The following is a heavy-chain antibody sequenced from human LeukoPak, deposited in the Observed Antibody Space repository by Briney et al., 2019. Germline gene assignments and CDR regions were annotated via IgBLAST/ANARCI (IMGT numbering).Heavy chain of an antibody. J-gene: IGHJ4*02. V-gene: IGHV4-34*01. CDR3: AREISGQPQGYYDSSGYFDY. Sequence: TPSETLSLTCAVYGRSFSGYYWGWIRQPPGKGLEWIGSIYYSGSTYYNPSLKSRVTISVDTSKNQFSLKLSSVTAADTAVYYCAREISGQPQGYYDSSGYFDYWGQGTLVTVSS. CDR1: GRSFSGYY. CDR2: IYYSGST. D-gene: IGHD3-22*01.